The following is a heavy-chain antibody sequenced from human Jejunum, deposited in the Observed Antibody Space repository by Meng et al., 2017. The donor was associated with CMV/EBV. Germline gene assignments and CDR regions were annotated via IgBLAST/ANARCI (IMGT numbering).Heavy chain of an antibody. D-gene: IGHD3-10*01. CDR2: INWNGGSS. Sequence: FGDYGRTWVSQAPGKGLEWVSGINWNGGSSDYEDSVKGRFTISRDNAKNSLYLQMNGLRAEDTALYYCARNYRGSGSYGTHGMDVWGQGTTVTVSS. CDR3: ARNYRGSGSYGTHGMDV. V-gene: IGHV3-20*03. J-gene: IGHJ6*02. CDR1: FGDYG.